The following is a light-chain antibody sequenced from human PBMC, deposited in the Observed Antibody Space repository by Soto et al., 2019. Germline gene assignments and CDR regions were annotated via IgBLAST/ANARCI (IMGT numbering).Light chain of an antibody. V-gene: IGKV4-1*01. J-gene: IGKJ1*01. CDR1: QSILYSSNNKNS. Sequence: DIVMTQSPDSLAVSLGERATINCKSSQSILYSSNNKNSLVWYQQRPGQPPKVLIYWGSAREFGVPDRCSGSGSGTDFTLTISSLQAEDVAVYYCQQYFTTPRTFGQGTKVEIK. CDR2: WGS. CDR3: QQYFTTPRT.